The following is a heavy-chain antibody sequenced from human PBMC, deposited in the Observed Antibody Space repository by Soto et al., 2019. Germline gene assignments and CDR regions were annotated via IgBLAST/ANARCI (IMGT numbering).Heavy chain of an antibody. D-gene: IGHD4-17*01. CDR3: ARAKGYGANSWLDS. Sequence: QVQLQQWGAGLLKPSETLSLTCAVYGGSFSGYYWSWIRQLPGKGREWIGEINHSGSANYNPSLESRLTISVDTSKNQYSLEVRSVTAAATAVYYCARAKGYGANSWLDSWGQGNLVTVSS. V-gene: IGHV4-34*01. CDR1: GGSFSGYY. J-gene: IGHJ5*01. CDR2: INHSGSA.